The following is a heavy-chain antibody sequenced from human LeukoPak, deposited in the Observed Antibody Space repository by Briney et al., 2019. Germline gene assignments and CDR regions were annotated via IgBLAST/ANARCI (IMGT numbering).Heavy chain of an antibody. V-gene: IGHV3-7*01. J-gene: IGHJ4*02. CDR2: IKEDGIKK. CDR1: GFTFSSYW. D-gene: IGHD3-22*01. CDR3: ARGVSYYDSSGYKPS. Sequence: GGSLRLSCAASGFTFSSYWMSGVRQAPGKGLEGVANIKEDGIKKYYVDSVKGRFTISRDNAKNSLYLQMNSLRDEDTAVYYCARGVSYYDSSGYKPSWGQGTLVTVSS.